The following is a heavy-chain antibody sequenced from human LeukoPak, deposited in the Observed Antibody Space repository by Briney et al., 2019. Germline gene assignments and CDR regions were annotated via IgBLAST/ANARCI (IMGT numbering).Heavy chain of an antibody. D-gene: IGHD3-22*01. J-gene: IGHJ3*02. Sequence: ASVKVSCKASGYTFTGYYMHWVRQAPGQGLEWMGWINPNSGGTNYAQKFQGRVTMTRDTSISTAYMELSRLRSDDTAVYNCARDYYDSPNAFDIWGQGTMVTVSS. V-gene: IGHV1-2*02. CDR1: GYTFTGYY. CDR2: INPNSGGT. CDR3: ARDYYDSPNAFDI.